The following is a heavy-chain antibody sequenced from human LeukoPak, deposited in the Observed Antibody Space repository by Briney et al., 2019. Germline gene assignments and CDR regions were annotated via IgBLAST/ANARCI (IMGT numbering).Heavy chain of an antibody. CDR2: ISYDGSNK. CDR1: GFTFSSYA. J-gene: IGHJ6*03. Sequence: GGSLRLSCAASGFTFSSYAMHWVRQAPGKGLEWVAVISYDGSNKYYADSVKGRFTISRDNSKNTLYLQMNSLRAEDTAVYYCARSIVVVPAAIRDYYYYMDVWGEGTTVTVSS. D-gene: IGHD2-2*01. CDR3: ARSIVVVPAAIRDYYYYMDV. V-gene: IGHV3-30*04.